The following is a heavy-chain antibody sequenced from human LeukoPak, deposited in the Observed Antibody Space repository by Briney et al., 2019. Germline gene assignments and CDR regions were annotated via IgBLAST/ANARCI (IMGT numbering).Heavy chain of an antibody. Sequence: SVKVSCKASGGAFSSYAISWVRQAPGQGLEWMGRIIPIFGIANYAQKFQGRVTITADKSTSTAYMELSSLRSEDTAVYYCARDQGGIAAAGTRYYYGMDVWGQGTTVTVSS. CDR3: ARDQGGIAAAGTRYYYGMDV. CDR1: GGAFSSYA. D-gene: IGHD6-13*01. V-gene: IGHV1-69*04. CDR2: IIPIFGIA. J-gene: IGHJ6*02.